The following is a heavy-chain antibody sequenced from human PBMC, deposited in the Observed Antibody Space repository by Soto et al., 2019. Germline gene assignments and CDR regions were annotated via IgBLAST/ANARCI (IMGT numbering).Heavy chain of an antibody. J-gene: IGHJ6*02. Sequence: SETLSLTCSVSGASVSNGDYYWSWIRQPPGKGLEWIGYIYNTAGPYYNPSLRSRVTISMDTSKNRVSLNLTSVTAADTAVYFCARDPYQDYGDSLYYYDLDAWGQGLAVTVS. V-gene: IGHV4-30-4*01. CDR1: GASVSNGDYY. CDR3: ARDPYQDYGDSLYYYDLDA. D-gene: IGHD4-17*01. CDR2: IYNTAGP.